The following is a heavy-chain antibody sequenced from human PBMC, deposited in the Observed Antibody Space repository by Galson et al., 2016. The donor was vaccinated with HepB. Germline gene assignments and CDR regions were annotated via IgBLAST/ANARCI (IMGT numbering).Heavy chain of an antibody. D-gene: IGHD1-26*01. CDR3: AKESGSYPPADY. CDR1: GFTFSNYA. CDR2: ISGSGGST. Sequence: SLRLSCAASGFTFSNYAMSWVRQAPGEGLEWVSAISGSGGSTYFADSVKGRFTISRDNSKNTLYLQMNSLRAEDTAVYYCAKESGSYPPADYWGQGTLVTVSS. J-gene: IGHJ4*02. V-gene: IGHV3-23*01.